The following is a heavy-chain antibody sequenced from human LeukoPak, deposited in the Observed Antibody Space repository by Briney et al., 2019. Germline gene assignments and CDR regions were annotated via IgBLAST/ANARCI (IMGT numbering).Heavy chain of an antibody. CDR1: GYTFTGHY. D-gene: IGHD2-15*01. J-gene: IGHJ4*02. CDR2: INPNSGGT. Sequence: ASVKVSCKASGYTFTGHYMHWVRQAPGQGLEWMGWINPNSGGTNYAQKFQGRVTMTRNTSISTAYMELSSLRSEDTAVYYCARAGGYCGRISCPYYFDYWGQGSLVAVSS. V-gene: IGHV1-2*02. CDR3: ARAGGYCGRISCPYYFDY.